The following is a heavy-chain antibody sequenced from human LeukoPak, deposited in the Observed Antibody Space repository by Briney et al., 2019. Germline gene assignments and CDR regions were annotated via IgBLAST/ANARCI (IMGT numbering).Heavy chain of an antibody. Sequence: PSETLSLTCTVSGGSISSYYWSWIRQPPGKGLEWIGYIYYSGSTNYNPSLKSRVTISVDTSKNQFSLKLSSVTAADTAVYYCAREPFGSNENYFDYWGQGTLVTVSS. CDR1: GGSISSYY. J-gene: IGHJ4*02. CDR3: AREPFGSNENYFDY. CDR2: IYYSGST. D-gene: IGHD3-10*01. V-gene: IGHV4-59*01.